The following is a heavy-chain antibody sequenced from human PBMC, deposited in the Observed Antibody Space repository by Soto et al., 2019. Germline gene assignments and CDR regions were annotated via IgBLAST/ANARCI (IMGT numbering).Heavy chain of an antibody. J-gene: IGHJ4*02. CDR2: ICWDDGK. D-gene: IGHD7-27*01. V-gene: IGHV2-5*02. CDR3: AHRSQLGDFDS. CDR1: GFSLSTSGVC. Sequence: QITLKESGPTLVKPTQTLTLTCTFSGFSLSTSGVCVGWFRQPPGKALEWLAIICWDDGKRYSPSLKSRLTITQDTSKKQVVLILTNMDPVDTATYFCAHRSQLGDFDSWGQGTLVTVSS.